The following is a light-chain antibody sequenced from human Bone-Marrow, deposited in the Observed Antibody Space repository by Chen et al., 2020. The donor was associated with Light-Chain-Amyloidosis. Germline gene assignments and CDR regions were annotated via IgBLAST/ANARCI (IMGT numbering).Light chain of an antibody. CDR2: RDT. Sequence: SYELTQPPSVSVSPGQTARITCSGDDLPTKYAYWYQQKPGQAPVLVIHRDTERPSGISERVSGSRSGTTATLTISGVQAEDEADYHCQSEDSSGTDEVIFGGGTKLTVL. CDR3: QSEDSSGTDEVI. J-gene: IGLJ2*01. CDR1: DLPTKY. V-gene: IGLV3-25*03.